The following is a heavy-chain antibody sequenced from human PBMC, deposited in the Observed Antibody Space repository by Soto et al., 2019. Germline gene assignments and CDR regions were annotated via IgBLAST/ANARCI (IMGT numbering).Heavy chain of an antibody. Sequence: GESLKISCKGSGYSFTSYWIGWVRQMPGKGLEWMGIIYPGDSDTRYSPSFQGQVTISADKSISTAYLQWSSLKASDTAMYYCARHPTVTTNPHYYYGMDVWGQGTTVTVSS. CDR3: ARHPTVTTNPHYYYGMDV. J-gene: IGHJ6*02. V-gene: IGHV5-51*01. CDR1: GYSFTSYW. CDR2: IYPGDSDT. D-gene: IGHD4-17*01.